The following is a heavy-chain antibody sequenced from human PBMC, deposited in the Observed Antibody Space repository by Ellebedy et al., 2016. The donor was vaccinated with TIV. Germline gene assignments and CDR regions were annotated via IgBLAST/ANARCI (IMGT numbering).Heavy chain of an antibody. CDR3: ATRYGSQSPFDS. Sequence: PGGSLRLSCKGSEYTFTTNCIGWVRHMPGKGLDWMGIIYPGDSDTSYSPSFQGQVTISVDKSISTAYLQWSSLKASDTAMYYCATRYGSQSPFDSWGQGTLVTVSS. V-gene: IGHV5-51*01. CDR2: IYPGDSDT. J-gene: IGHJ4*02. CDR1: EYTFTTNC. D-gene: IGHD3-10*01.